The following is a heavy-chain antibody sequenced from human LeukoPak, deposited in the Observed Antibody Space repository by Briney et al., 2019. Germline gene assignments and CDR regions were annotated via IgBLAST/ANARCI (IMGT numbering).Heavy chain of an antibody. J-gene: IGHJ4*02. V-gene: IGHV4-59*12. CDR1: GGSISTYY. CDR2: IYYSGTT. D-gene: IGHD3-16*01. Sequence: SETLSLTCTVSGGSISTYYWNWIRQPPGKGLEWIGYIYYSGTTNYNPSLKSRVTLSVDKSKNQFSLTLTSLTAADTAVYYCTRGGTDALSYWGQGALVTVSS. CDR3: TRGGTDALSY.